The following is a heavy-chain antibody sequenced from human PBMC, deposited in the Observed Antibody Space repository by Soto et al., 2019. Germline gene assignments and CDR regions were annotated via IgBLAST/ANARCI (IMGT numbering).Heavy chain of an antibody. CDR2: ISYSGAT. CDR3: ARRVPVAGLFDY. J-gene: IGHJ4*02. D-gene: IGHD6-19*01. V-gene: IGHV4-31*11. Sequence: SETLSLTCGVSGGSIGSGGYYWSWIRQRPGKGLEWIGYISYSGATYYNPSVESRTTISKDISKNQFSLKLSSVTAADTAVYYCARRVPVAGLFDYWGQGTLVTVSS. CDR1: GGSIGSGGYY.